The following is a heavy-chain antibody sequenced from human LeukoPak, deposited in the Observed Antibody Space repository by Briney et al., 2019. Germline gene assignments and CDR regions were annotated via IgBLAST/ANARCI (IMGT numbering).Heavy chain of an antibody. CDR3: ASSLNVAARPLDY. Sequence: SETLSLTCTVSGGSLSSYFWSWIRQPPGKGLEWIGYIYYSGRTNYDPSLKSRVTISIDTSKNQFSLKLSSVTAADTAVYYCASSLNVAARPLDYWGQGTLVTVSS. V-gene: IGHV4-59*08. CDR1: GGSLSSYF. D-gene: IGHD6-6*01. CDR2: IYYSGRT. J-gene: IGHJ4*02.